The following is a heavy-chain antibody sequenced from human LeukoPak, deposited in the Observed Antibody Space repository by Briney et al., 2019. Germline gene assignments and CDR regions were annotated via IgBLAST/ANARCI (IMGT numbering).Heavy chain of an antibody. CDR2: IYYSGTT. V-gene: IGHV4-59*01. CDR3: ARAYYGSGNTYYFDY. CDR1: GGSISSYY. Sequence: SETLSLTCTVSGGSISSYYWSWIRQPPGKGLEWIGYIYYSGTTNYNPSLKSRVTISVDTSKNQFSLKLSSVTAADTAVYYCARAYYGSGNTYYFDYWGQGTLVTVSS. D-gene: IGHD3-10*01. J-gene: IGHJ4*02.